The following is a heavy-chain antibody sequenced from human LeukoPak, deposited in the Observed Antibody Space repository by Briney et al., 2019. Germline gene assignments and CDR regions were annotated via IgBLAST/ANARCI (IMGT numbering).Heavy chain of an antibody. V-gene: IGHV3-53*01. J-gene: IGHJ6*03. D-gene: IGHD4-17*01. Sequence: PGGSLRLSCAASGFIVSANYMSWVRQAPGKGLEWVSVIYSGGSTYYADSVKGRFTISRDNSKNTLYLQMNSLRAEDTAVYYCARRTVTTFLSDYYMDVWGKGTTVTVSS. CDR2: IYSGGST. CDR3: ARRTVTTFLSDYYMDV. CDR1: GFIVSANY.